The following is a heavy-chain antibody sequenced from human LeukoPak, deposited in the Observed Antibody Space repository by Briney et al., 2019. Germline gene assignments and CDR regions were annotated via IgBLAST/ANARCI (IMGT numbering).Heavy chain of an antibody. Sequence: SETLSLTCTVSGGSISSSSYYWGWIRQPPGKGLEWIGSIYYSGSTYYNPSLKSRVTISVDTSENQFSLKLSSVTAADTAVYYCARPPTIFGVAPGGFDPWGQGTLVTVSS. CDR2: IYYSGST. CDR1: GGSISSSSYY. D-gene: IGHD3-3*01. V-gene: IGHV4-39*01. J-gene: IGHJ5*02. CDR3: ARPPTIFGVAPGGFDP.